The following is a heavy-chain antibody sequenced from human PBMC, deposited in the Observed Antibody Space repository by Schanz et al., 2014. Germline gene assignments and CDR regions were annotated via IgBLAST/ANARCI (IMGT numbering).Heavy chain of an antibody. Sequence: VQLVESGGGLVQPGGSLRLSCAASGFTFSTYWMHWVRQAPGKGLEWVAVISYDGNNEDYADSVKGRFTISRDNAKNSLYLQMNSLRAEDTAVYYCARDGDFDYWGQGTLVTVSS. CDR2: ISYDGNNE. CDR1: GFTFSTYW. J-gene: IGHJ4*02. V-gene: IGHV3-30*03. CDR3: ARDGDFDY.